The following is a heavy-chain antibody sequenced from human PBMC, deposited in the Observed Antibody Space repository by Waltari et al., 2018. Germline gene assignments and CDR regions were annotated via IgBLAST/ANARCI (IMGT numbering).Heavy chain of an antibody. CDR3: ARDHRQQLVRAPRYYYYMDV. J-gene: IGHJ6*03. CDR1: GGSISSYY. V-gene: IGHV4-4*07. Sequence: QVQLQESGPGLVKPSETLSLTCTVSGGSISSYYWSWIRQPAGKGLEWIGRIYTSGSTNYNPSLKSLVTMSVDTSKNQFSLKLSCVTAADTAVYYCARDHRQQLVRAPRYYYYMDVWGKGTTVTVSS. D-gene: IGHD6-13*01. CDR2: IYTSGST.